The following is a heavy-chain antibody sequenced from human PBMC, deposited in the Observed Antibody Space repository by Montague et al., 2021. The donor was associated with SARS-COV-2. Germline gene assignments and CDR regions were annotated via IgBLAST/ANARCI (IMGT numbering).Heavy chain of an antibody. Sequence: SETLSFTCTVSGGSISSYYWSWIRQPPGKGLEWIGYMYYSGSTNYNPSLKSRVTISVDTSKNQFSLKLSSMTAADTAVYYCAREGRGYCSSTSCQSAFDIWGQGTMVTVSS. D-gene: IGHD2-2*01. CDR3: AREGRGYCSSTSCQSAFDI. J-gene: IGHJ3*02. CDR2: MYYSGST. V-gene: IGHV4-59*01. CDR1: GGSISSYY.